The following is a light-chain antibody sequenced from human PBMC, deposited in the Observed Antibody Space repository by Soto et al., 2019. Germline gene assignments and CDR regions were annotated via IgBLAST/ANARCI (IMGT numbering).Light chain of an antibody. CDR1: SSDVWAYNS. CDR2: KGT. J-gene: IGLJ1*01. CDR3: CSSAPESTDG. V-gene: IGLV2-23*01. Sequence: QSVLAQPASVSGSPGQSITISCTGTSSDVWAYNSVSWYQQHPHRAPQVIIYKGTQRPSGVSNRFSGSTSGNAASLTISALHADDEADYFCCSSAPESTDGFGTGTKVTVL.